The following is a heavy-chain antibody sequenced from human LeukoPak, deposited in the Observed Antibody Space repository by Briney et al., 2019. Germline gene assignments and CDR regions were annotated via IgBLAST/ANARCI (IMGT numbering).Heavy chain of an antibody. D-gene: IGHD2-21*01. CDR3: ARAFYPIKVFFDY. V-gene: IGHV4-34*01. J-gene: IGHJ4*02. Sequence: SETLSLTCAVYGGSFSGYYWSWIRQPPGKGLEWIGETNHSGSTNYNPSLKSRVTISVDTSKNQFSLKLSSVTAADTAVYYCARAFYPIKVFFDYWGQGTLVTVSS. CDR2: TNHSGST. CDR1: GGSFSGYY.